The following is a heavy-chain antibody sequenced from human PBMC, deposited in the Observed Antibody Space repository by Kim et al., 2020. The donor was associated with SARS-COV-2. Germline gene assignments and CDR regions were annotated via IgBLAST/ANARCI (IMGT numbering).Heavy chain of an antibody. CDR3: ARGMDIVATITLWGSGDAFDI. Sequence: GGSLRLSCAASGFTVSSNYMSWVRQAPGKGLEWVSVIYSGGSTYYADSVKGRFTISRDNSKNTLYLQMNSLRAEDTAVYYCARGMDIVATITLWGSGDAFDIWGQGTMVTVSS. V-gene: IGHV3-53*01. J-gene: IGHJ3*02. CDR2: IYSGGST. D-gene: IGHD5-12*01. CDR1: GFTVSSNY.